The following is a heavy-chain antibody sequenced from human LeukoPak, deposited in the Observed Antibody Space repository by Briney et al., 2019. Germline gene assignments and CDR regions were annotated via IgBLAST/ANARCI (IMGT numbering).Heavy chain of an antibody. CDR3: AKGSGGVRYCSTVSCLPDDS. D-gene: IGHD2-2*01. Sequence: GGSLRLSCVATGFTFSHYAMTWVRQAPGKGLEWVSAISGIEYNTYYADAVKGRFTISRDNSYNTLYLHMNSLRAEDTAVYYCAKGSGGVRYCSTVSCLPDDSWGQGTLVTVSS. CDR2: ISGIEYNT. J-gene: IGHJ4*02. V-gene: IGHV3-23*01. CDR1: GFTFSHYA.